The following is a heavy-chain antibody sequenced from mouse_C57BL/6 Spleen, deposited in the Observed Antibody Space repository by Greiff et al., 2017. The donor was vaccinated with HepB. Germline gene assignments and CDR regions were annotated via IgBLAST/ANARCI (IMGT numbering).Heavy chain of an antibody. CDR3: ARREGKDFDY. J-gene: IGHJ2*01. V-gene: IGHV1-59*01. CDR1: GYTFTSYW. Sequence: QVQLQQPGAELVRPGTSVKLSCKASGYTFTSYWMHWVKQRPGQGLEWIGVIDPSDSYTNYNQKFKGKATLTVDTSSSTAYMQLSSLTSEDSAVYYCARREGKDFDYWGQGTTLTVSS. CDR2: IDPSDSYT.